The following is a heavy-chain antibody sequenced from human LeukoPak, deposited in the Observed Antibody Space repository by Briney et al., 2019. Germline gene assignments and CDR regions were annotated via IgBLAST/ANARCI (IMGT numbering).Heavy chain of an antibody. Sequence: GESLKISCKGSGYSFTSYWIGWVRQMPGKGLEWMGIIYPGDSDTRYSPSFQGQVIISADKSISAAYLQWSSLKASDTAMYYCARMETYYDSSGYLDYWGQGTLVTVSS. V-gene: IGHV5-51*01. CDR1: GYSFTSYW. CDR2: IYPGDSDT. D-gene: IGHD3-22*01. J-gene: IGHJ4*02. CDR3: ARMETYYDSSGYLDY.